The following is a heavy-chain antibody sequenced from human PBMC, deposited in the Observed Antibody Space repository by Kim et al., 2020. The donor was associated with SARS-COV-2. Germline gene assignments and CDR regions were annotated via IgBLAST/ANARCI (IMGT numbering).Heavy chain of an antibody. CDR1: GGSISSSSYY. CDR3: AAAEERFLDFWSGSRDNYFYF. D-gene: IGHD3-3*01. CDR2: IYYSGSS. J-gene: IGHJ4*02. V-gene: IGHV4-39*01. Sequence: SETLSLTCTVSGGSISSSSYYWGWIRQPPGKGLEGIGSIYYSGSSYDNPSLKSRVTISVDTSKNQFSLKLSSVTAADTAVDYCAAAEERFLDFWSGSRDNYFYFWGQGTLVTVSS.